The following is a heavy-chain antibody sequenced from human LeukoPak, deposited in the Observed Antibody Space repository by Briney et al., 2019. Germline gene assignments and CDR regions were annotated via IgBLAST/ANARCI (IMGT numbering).Heavy chain of an antibody. J-gene: IGHJ3*01. CDR3: ARSSYSSSSSV. D-gene: IGHD6-6*01. V-gene: IGHV3-48*01. Sequence: GGSLRLFCAASGFTFSTYSMNWVRQAPGKGLEWVSYISSSDSTIYYADSVKGRFTISRDNAKNSLYLQINSLRAEDTAVYYCARSSYSSSSSVWGQGTMVTVSS. CDR1: GFTFSTYS. CDR2: ISSSDSTI.